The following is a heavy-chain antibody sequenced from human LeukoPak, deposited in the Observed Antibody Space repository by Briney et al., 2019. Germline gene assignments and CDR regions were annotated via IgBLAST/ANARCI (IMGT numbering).Heavy chain of an antibody. CDR3: ARSYYDSSGYAGDAFDI. D-gene: IGHD3-22*01. CDR2: IYSVVTP. CDR1: GFTFSSKY. J-gene: IGHJ3*02. Sequence: GGSLRLSCADSGFTFSSKYMSWVRQAPGKGLEGVAGIYSVVTPYYAASVNTRFTISRDNSKNTLYLQMNSLRAEDTAVYYCARSYYDSSGYAGDAFDIWGQGTMVTVSS. V-gene: IGHV3-66*01.